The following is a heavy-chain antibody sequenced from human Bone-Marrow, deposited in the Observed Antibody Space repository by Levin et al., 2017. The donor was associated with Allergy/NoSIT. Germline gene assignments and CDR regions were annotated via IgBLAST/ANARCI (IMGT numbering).Heavy chain of an antibody. D-gene: IGHD6-13*01. CDR2: ISSSSSYI. V-gene: IGHV3-21*01. J-gene: IGHJ4*02. CDR1: GFTFSSYS. Sequence: GESLKISCAASGFTFSSYSMNWVRQAPGKGLEWVSSISSSSSYIYYADSVKGRFTISRDNAKNSLYLQMNSLRAEDTAVYYCARVAAAGWYFDYWGQGTLVTVSS. CDR3: ARVAAAGWYFDY.